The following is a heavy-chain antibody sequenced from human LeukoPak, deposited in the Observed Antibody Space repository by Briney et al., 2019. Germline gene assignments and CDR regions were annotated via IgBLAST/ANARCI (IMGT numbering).Heavy chain of an antibody. V-gene: IGHV3-21*01. CDR1: GFTFSSYS. CDR3: ARDGLTVTTSSDAFDI. J-gene: IGHJ3*02. CDR2: ISSSSSYI. D-gene: IGHD4-17*01. Sequence: PGGSLRLSCAASGFTFSSYSMNWVRQAPGKGLEWVSSISSSSSYIYYADSVKGRFTISRDNAKNSLYLQMNSLRAEDTAVYYCARDGLTVTTSSDAFDIWGQGTMVTVSS.